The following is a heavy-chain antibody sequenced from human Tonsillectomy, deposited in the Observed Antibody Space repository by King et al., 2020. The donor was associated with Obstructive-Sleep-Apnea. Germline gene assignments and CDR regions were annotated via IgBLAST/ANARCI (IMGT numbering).Heavy chain of an antibody. D-gene: IGHD6-19*01. CDR3: ARVDDNSGCFYFDY. J-gene: IGHJ4*02. Sequence: QLQESGPGLVKPSETLSLTCTVSGGSISSSSYYWGWIRQPPGKGLERIGSIFYTGSTYYNSALKSRVTISVDTSKNQFSLKLSSVTAADTAVYYCARVDDNSGCFYFDYWGQGTLATVSS. V-gene: IGHV4-39*07. CDR2: IFYTGST. CDR1: GGSISSSSYY.